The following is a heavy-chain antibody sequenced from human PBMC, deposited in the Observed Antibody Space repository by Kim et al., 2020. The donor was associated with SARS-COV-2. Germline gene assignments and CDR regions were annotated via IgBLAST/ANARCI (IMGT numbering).Heavy chain of an antibody. V-gene: IGHV3-23*01. Sequence: GGSLRLSCAASGFTFSSYAMSWVRQAPGKGLEWVSAISGSGGSTYYADSVKGRFTISRDNSKNTLYLQMNSLRAEDTAVYYCASRGYYDSSGYRNVGSIDYWGQGTLVTVSS. D-gene: IGHD3-22*01. CDR3: ASRGYYDSSGYRNVGSIDY. CDR1: GFTFSSYA. J-gene: IGHJ4*02. CDR2: ISGSGGST.